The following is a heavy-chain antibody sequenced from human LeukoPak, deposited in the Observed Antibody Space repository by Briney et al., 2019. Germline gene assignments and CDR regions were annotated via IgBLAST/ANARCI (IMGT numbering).Heavy chain of an antibody. D-gene: IGHD6-13*01. CDR1: GYTFTGYY. CDR2: INPNSGGT. CDR3: ARASIAAAGTISGYYYYMDV. V-gene: IGHV1-2*06. Sequence: GASVKVSCKASGYTFTGYYMHWVRQAPGQGLEWMGRINPNSGGTNYAQKFQGRVTMTRDTSISTAYMELSRLRSDDTAVYYCARASIAAAGTISGYYYYMDVWGKGTTVTVSS. J-gene: IGHJ6*03.